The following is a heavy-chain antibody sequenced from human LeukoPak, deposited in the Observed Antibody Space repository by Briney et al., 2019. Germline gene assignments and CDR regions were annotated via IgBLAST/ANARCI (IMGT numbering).Heavy chain of an antibody. CDR3: ARQGRDWNDVSDY. CDR1: GYTFTGYY. Sequence: GASVKVSCKASGYTFTGYYMHWVRQAPGQGLEWMGRINPNSGGTNYAQKFQGRVTMTRDTSIGTAYMELSRLRSDDTAVYYCARQGRDWNDVSDYWGQGTLVTVSS. D-gene: IGHD1-1*01. J-gene: IGHJ4*02. V-gene: IGHV1-2*06. CDR2: INPNSGGT.